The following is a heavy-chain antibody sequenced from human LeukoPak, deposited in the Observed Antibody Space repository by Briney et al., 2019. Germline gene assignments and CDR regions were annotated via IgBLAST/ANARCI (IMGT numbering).Heavy chain of an antibody. CDR1: GGSISSYY. Sequence: PSETLSLTCTVSGGSISSYYWSWIRQPAGKGLEWIGRIYTSGSTYYNPSLKSRVTISVDTSKNQFSLKLSSVTAADTAVYYCARHYDSSGYYPLDYWGQGTLVTVSS. CDR2: IYTSGST. J-gene: IGHJ4*02. V-gene: IGHV4-4*07. CDR3: ARHYDSSGYYPLDY. D-gene: IGHD3-22*01.